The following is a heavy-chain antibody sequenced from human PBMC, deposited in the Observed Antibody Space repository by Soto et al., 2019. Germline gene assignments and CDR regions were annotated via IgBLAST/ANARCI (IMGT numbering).Heavy chain of an antibody. CDR1: GFTFSSYS. CDR2: ISSSSSYI. V-gene: IGHV3-21*01. CDR3: ARDRCLYDYIWGSYRYTRDAFDI. D-gene: IGHD3-16*02. Sequence: GGSLRLSCAASGFTFSSYSMNWVRQAPGKGLEWVSSISSSSSYIYYADSVKGRFTISRDNAKNSLYLQMNSLRAEDTAVYYCARDRCLYDYIWGSYRYTRDAFDIWGQGTMVTVSS. J-gene: IGHJ3*02.